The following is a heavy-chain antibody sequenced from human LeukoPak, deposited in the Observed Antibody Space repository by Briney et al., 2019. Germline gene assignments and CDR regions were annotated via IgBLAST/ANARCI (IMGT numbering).Heavy chain of an antibody. CDR1: GFTFSSYG. D-gene: IGHD6-13*01. V-gene: IGHV3-30*02. J-gene: IGHJ2*01. Sequence: PGGSLRLSCTASGFTFSSYGMHWVRQAPGKGLEWVAFIRYDGSNKYYADSVKGRFTISRDNSKNTLYAQLNSLRPDDTAVYYCARAAYSSTWYSRYFDLWGRGTLVTVSS. CDR2: IRYDGSNK. CDR3: ARAAYSSTWYSRYFDL.